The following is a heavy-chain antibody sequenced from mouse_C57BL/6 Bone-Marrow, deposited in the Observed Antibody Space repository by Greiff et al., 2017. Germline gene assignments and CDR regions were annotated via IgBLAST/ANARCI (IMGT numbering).Heavy chain of an antibody. J-gene: IGHJ3*01. CDR2: IRNKANNHAT. CDR1: GFTFSDAW. Sequence: EVMLVESGGGLVQPGGSMKLSCAASGFTFSDAWMDWVRQSPEKGLEWVAEIRNKANNHATYYAESVKGRFTISRDDSKSSVYLQMNSLRAEDTGIYYCSRPLLYYGSLFAYWGQGTLVTVSA. V-gene: IGHV6-6*01. CDR3: SRPLLYYGSLFAY. D-gene: IGHD1-1*01.